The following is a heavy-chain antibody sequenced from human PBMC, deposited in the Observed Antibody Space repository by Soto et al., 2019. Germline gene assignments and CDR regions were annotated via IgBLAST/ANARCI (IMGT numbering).Heavy chain of an antibody. CDR1: GFTFSSYG. D-gene: IGHD4-17*01. J-gene: IGHJ6*03. Sequence: GGSLRLSCAASGFTFSSYGMHWVRQAPGKGLEWVAVIWYDGSNKYYADSVKGRFTISRDNSKNTMYLQMNSLRAEETAVYYCARRAYGDYASYYYYMDVWGKGTTVTVSS. CDR3: ARRAYGDYASYYYYMDV. V-gene: IGHV3-33*01. CDR2: IWYDGSNK.